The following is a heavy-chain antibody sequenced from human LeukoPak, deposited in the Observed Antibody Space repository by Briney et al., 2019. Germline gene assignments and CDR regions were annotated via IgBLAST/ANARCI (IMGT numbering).Heavy chain of an antibody. V-gene: IGHV3-30*18. Sequence: GRSLRLSCAASGFTFSSYGMHWVRQAPGKGLEWVAVISYDGSNKYYADSVKGRFTISRDNSKDTLYLQMNSLRAEDTAVYYCAKPSWGGSGSYGPFDYWGQGTPVTVSS. D-gene: IGHD1-26*01. J-gene: IGHJ4*02. CDR3: AKPSWGGSGSYGPFDY. CDR2: ISYDGSNK. CDR1: GFTFSSYG.